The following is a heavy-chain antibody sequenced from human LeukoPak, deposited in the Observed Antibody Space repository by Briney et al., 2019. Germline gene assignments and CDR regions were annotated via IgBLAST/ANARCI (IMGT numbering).Heavy chain of an antibody. CDR2: IDEDGKTI. CDR3: VSDLCGGDDQ. D-gene: IGHD3-3*01. Sequence: GGSLRPSCAASGFTFNSYWMHWVRQAPGKGLVWVSRIDEDGKTIDYADSVKGRFTISRDNAKDTLYLQMSGLRDEDTAVYYCVSDLCGGDDQWGRGTLVTVSS. V-gene: IGHV3-74*01. J-gene: IGHJ5*02. CDR1: GFTFNSYW.